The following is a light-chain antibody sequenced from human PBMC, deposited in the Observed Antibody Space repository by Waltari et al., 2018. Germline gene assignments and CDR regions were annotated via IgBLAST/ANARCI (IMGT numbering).Light chain of an antibody. CDR2: GAS. J-gene: IGKJ2*03. V-gene: IGKV3-15*01. CDR1: QSVSSN. CDR3: QQYNNWPG. Sequence: EIVMTQSPATLSVSPGERATLSCRASQSVSSNLAWYQQKPGQAPRLLIYGASTRATGIPARFSGSASGTEFTLTISSLQSEDFAVYYCQQYNNWPGFGQGTKLEIK.